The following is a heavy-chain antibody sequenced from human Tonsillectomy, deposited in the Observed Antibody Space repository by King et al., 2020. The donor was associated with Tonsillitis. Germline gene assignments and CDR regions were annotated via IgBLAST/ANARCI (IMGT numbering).Heavy chain of an antibody. CDR2: IKSKTDGGTT. J-gene: IGHJ4*02. D-gene: IGHD2-2*01. CDR1: GFTFSNAW. V-gene: IGHV3-15*01. Sequence: VQLVESGGGLVKPGGSLRLSCAASGFTFSNAWMSWVRQAPGKGLAWVGRIKSKTDGGTTDYAAPVKGRFTISRDDSKNTLYLQMNSLKTEDTAVYYCTTGYYKYCSSTSCYVGFDYWGQGTLVTVSS. CDR3: TTGYYKYCSSTSCYVGFDY.